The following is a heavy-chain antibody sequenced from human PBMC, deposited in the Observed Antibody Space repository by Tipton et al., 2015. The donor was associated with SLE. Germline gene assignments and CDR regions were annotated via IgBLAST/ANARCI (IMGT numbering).Heavy chain of an antibody. Sequence: GLVKPSETLSLTCTVSGDSISSYYWSWIRQPAGKGLEWIGRIYTSGSTNYNPSLKSRVTISVDTSKNQFSLKLSSVTAADTAVYYCARGGPGAVTTSALLYYYYMDVWGKGTTVTVSS. CDR2: IYTSGST. CDR3: ARGGPGAVTTSALLYYYYMDV. J-gene: IGHJ6*03. CDR1: GDSISSYY. D-gene: IGHD4-17*01. V-gene: IGHV4-4*07.